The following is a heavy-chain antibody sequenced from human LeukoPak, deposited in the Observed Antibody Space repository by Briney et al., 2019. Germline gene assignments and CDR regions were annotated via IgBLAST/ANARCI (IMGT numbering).Heavy chain of an antibody. CDR1: GFIFSDYA. J-gene: IGHJ4*02. Sequence: GGSLRLSCAASGFIFSDYAMSWVRQAPGKGLEWLSGISGSDGGTYYTDSVKGRFTISRDNYKNILYLQMNSVRAEDAALYYRANGSLSYYTTPRCYSFDSWGQGTLVTVSS. V-gene: IGHV3-23*01. D-gene: IGHD3-3*01. CDR2: ISGSDGGT. CDR3: ANGSLSYYTTPRCYSFDS.